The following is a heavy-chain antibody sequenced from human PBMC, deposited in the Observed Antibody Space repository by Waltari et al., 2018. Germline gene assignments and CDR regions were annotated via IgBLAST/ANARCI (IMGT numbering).Heavy chain of an antibody. CDR3: ARQPIAAATFGYYFDY. Sequence: QVQLQESGPGLVKPSETLSLTCAVSGYSISSGYYWGWIRQPPGKGLEWIGSIYHSGSTYFNPYPKSLVTISVDTSKNQFSLKLSSVTAADTAVYFCARQPIAAATFGYYFDYWGQGTLLTVSS. D-gene: IGHD6-13*01. CDR1: GYSISSGYY. J-gene: IGHJ4*02. V-gene: IGHV4-38-2*01. CDR2: IYHSGST.